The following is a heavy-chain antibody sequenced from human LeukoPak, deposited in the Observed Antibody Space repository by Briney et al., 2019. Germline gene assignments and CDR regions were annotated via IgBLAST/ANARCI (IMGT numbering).Heavy chain of an antibody. Sequence: GESLKISCKGSGYIFTYYWIAWVRQMPGKGLEWMGIIYPGPGDSDITYSPSFQGQVTISVDKSITTAYLQWSSLKASDTAMYYCAGQSDGGGSYPGYWGQGTLVTVSS. CDR3: AGQSDGGGSYPGY. J-gene: IGHJ4*02. D-gene: IGHD3-16*01. CDR1: GYIFTYYW. V-gene: IGHV5-51*01. CDR2: IYPGPGDSDI.